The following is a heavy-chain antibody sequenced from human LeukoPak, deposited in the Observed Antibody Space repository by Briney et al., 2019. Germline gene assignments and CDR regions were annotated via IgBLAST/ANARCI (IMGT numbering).Heavy chain of an antibody. CDR3: ARKPGYSSGWYYFDY. D-gene: IGHD6-19*01. Sequence: GGSLRLSCVASGFSFSNFGMHWVRQAPGKGLEWVAIIWYDGSNKYYADSVKGRSTISRDNSKNTLYLQMNSLRVEDTAVYYCARKPGYSSGWYYFDYWGQGTLVTVSS. CDR2: IWYDGSNK. J-gene: IGHJ4*02. V-gene: IGHV3-33*01. CDR1: GFSFSNFG.